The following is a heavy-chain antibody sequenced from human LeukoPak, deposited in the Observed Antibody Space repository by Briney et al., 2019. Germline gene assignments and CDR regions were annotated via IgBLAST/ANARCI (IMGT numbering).Heavy chain of an antibody. J-gene: IGHJ6*03. CDR1: GFTFSSYA. D-gene: IGHD6-13*01. Sequence: GGSLRLSCAASGFTFSSYAMSWVRQAPGKGLEWVSAISGSGGSTYYADSVKGRFTISRDNSKNTLYLQMNSLRAEDTAVYYCAKWDSSSGWYGDYYYYIDVWGKGTTVTVSS. V-gene: IGHV3-23*01. CDR2: ISGSGGST. CDR3: AKWDSSSGWYGDYYYYIDV.